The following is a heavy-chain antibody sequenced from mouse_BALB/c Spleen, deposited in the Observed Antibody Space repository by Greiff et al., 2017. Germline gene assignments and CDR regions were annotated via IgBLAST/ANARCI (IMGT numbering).Heavy chain of an antibody. V-gene: IGHV1-77*01. CDR1: GYTFTDYV. CDR3: ARGGYYGSRYAMDY. CDR2: IYPGSGST. Sequence: VMLVESGPELVKPGASVKMSCKASGYTFTDYVISWVKQRTGQGLEWIGEIYPGSGSTYYNEKFKGKATLTADKSSNTAYMQLSSLTSEDSAVYFCARGGYYGSRYAMDYWGQGTSVTVSS. J-gene: IGHJ4*01. D-gene: IGHD1-1*01.